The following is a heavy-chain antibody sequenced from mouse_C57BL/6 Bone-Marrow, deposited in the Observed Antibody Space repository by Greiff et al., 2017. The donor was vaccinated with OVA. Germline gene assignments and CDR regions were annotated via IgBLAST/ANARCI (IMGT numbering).Heavy chain of an antibody. CDR1: GYTFTSYW. Sequence: QVQLQQSGAELVKPGASVKLSCKASGYTFTSYWMHWVKQRPGQGLEWIGMIHPNSGSTNYNEKFKSKATLTVDKSSSTAYMQLSSLTSEDSAVDYCASHYGGDYAMDYWGQGTSVTVSS. CDR3: ASHYGGDYAMDY. D-gene: IGHD1-1*02. V-gene: IGHV1-64*01. J-gene: IGHJ4*01. CDR2: IHPNSGST.